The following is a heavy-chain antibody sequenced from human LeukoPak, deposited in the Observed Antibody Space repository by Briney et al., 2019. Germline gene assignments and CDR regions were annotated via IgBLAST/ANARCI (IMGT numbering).Heavy chain of an antibody. CDR3: AKSPKPPDYFDY. CDR2: ISGSGGST. J-gene: IGHJ4*02. Sequence: PGGSLRLSCAASGFTFSSYAMSWVRQAPGKGLEWVSDISGSGGSTYYADSVKGRFTISRDNSKNTLYLQMNSLRAEDTAVYYCAKSPKPPDYFDYWGQGTLVTVSS. CDR1: GFTFSSYA. V-gene: IGHV3-23*01.